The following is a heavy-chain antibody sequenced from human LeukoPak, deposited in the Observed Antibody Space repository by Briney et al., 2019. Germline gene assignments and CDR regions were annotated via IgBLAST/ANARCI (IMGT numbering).Heavy chain of an antibody. CDR2: IYPGDSDT. D-gene: IGHD3-22*01. Sequence: GESLKISCKGAGCSFTSYWIGWGRRMPGKGVEWMGIIYPGDSDTRYSPSFQGQVTISADKSISTAYLQWSSLKASGTAMYYCARIYDSSGYSEDWGQGTLVTVSS. CDR1: GCSFTSYW. CDR3: ARIYDSSGYSED. J-gene: IGHJ4*02. V-gene: IGHV5-51*01.